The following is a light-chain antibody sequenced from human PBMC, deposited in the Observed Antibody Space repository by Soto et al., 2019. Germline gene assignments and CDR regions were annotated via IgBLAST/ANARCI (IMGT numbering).Light chain of an antibody. CDR1: QSVSSY. J-gene: IGKJ5*01. Sequence: EIVLTQSPSTLSLSPWERATLSFVASQSVSSYLAWYQQKPGQAPRLLIYDASNRATGIPARFSGSGSGTDFTLTISSLEPEDFAVYYCQQRSNWPITFGQGTRLEIK. CDR2: DAS. CDR3: QQRSNWPIT. V-gene: IGKV3-11*01.